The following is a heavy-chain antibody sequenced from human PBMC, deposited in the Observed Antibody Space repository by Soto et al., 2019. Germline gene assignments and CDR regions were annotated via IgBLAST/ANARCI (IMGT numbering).Heavy chain of an antibody. Sequence: PSETLSLTCAVYGGSFSGYYWSWIRQPPGKGLEWIGEMNHSGSTNYNPSLKSRVTISVDTSKNQFSLKLSSVTAADTAVYYCARGQLSTGYGYSCSWYYYYYGIDVWGQGTTVTVSS. CDR2: MNHSGST. V-gene: IGHV4-34*01. D-gene: IGHD6-13*01. CDR1: GGSFSGYY. CDR3: ARGQLSTGYGYSCSWYYYYYGIDV. J-gene: IGHJ6*02.